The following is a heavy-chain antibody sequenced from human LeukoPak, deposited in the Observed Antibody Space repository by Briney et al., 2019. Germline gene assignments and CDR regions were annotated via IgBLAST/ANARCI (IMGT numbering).Heavy chain of an antibody. CDR1: GFTVSTNY. D-gene: IGHD5-12*01. J-gene: IGHJ3*02. CDR2: IYSGGST. V-gene: IGHV3-66*01. Sequence: GGSLRLSCAASGFTVSTNYMSWVRQAPGKRLEWVSIIYSGGSTYYADSVKGRFTISRDNSKNTLSLQMNSLRAEDTAVYYCARDLGYSAYATVRGYTFDIWGQGTMVTVSS. CDR3: ARDLGYSAYATVRGYTFDI.